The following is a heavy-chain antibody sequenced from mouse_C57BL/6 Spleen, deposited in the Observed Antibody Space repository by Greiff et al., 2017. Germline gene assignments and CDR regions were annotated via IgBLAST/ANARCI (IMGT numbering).Heavy chain of an antibody. Sequence: QVQLQQSGAELVRPGASVTLSCKASGYTFTDYEMHWVKQTPGHGLEWIGAIDPETGGTAYNQKFKGKAILTADKSSSTAYMELRSLTSEDSAVYYCTRSGGNYLSWFAYWGQGTLVTVSA. J-gene: IGHJ3*01. CDR3: TRSGGNYLSWFAY. D-gene: IGHD2-1*01. CDR1: GYTFTDYE. CDR2: IDPETGGT. V-gene: IGHV1-15*01.